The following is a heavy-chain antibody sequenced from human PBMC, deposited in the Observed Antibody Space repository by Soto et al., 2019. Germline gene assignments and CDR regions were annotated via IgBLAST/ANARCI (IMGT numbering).Heavy chain of an antibody. CDR2: ITPVSGSA. J-gene: IGHJ6*01. CDR3: AKDLSTSGYHYGMDV. Sequence: QVQLVQSGAEMKKPGSSVKVSCKASGGSIRNYAVSWVRQAPGQGLEWMGGITPVSGSAQYARKFQDRVTITADESTGTVYMALSSLRSADTAVYYCAKDLSTSGYHYGMDVWGQGTTVTVSS. CDR1: GGSIRNYA. V-gene: IGHV1-69*01.